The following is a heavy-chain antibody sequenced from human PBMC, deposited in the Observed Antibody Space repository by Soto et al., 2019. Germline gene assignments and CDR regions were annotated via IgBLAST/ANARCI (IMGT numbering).Heavy chain of an antibody. CDR2: INAGNGNT. Sequence: PSVKVSCKASGYTFTSYAMHWVRQAPGQRLEWMGWINAGNGNTKYSQKFQGRVTITRDTSASTAYMELSSLRSEDTAVYYCARAQAGHVLRFLEWLFFDYWGQGTLVTVSS. CDR3: ARAQAGHVLRFLEWLFFDY. J-gene: IGHJ4*02. V-gene: IGHV1-3*01. D-gene: IGHD3-3*01. CDR1: GYTFTSYA.